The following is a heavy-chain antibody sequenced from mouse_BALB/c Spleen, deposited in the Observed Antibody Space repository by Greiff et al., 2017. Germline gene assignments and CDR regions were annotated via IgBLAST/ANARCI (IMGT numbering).Heavy chain of an antibody. CDR1: GYTFTSYC. CDR2: IYPGNSDT. J-gene: IGHJ3*01. V-gene: IGHV1-5*01. CDR3: TTNYDYGAWFAY. D-gene: IGHD2-4*01. Sequence: EVQLQQSGTVLARPGASVKMSCKASGYTFTSYCMHWVKQRPGRGLEWMGAIYPGNSDTSYNQKFKGKAKLTADTSTNTAYMELSSLTNEDSAVYFCTTNYDYGAWFAYWGQGTLVTVSA.